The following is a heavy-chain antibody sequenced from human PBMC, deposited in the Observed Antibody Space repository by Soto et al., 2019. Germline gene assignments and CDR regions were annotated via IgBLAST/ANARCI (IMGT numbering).Heavy chain of an antibody. J-gene: IGHJ5*02. CDR3: AREGGDLNWFDP. CDR2: ISSSSSTI. V-gene: IGHV3-48*01. Sequence: EVQLVESGGGLVQPGGSLRLSCAASGFTFSSYSMNWVRQAPGKGLEWVSYISSSSSTIYYADSVKGRFTISRDNTKNSLYLQMISLRAEDTAVYCCAREGGDLNWFDPWGQGTLVTVSS. D-gene: IGHD4-17*01. CDR1: GFTFSSYS.